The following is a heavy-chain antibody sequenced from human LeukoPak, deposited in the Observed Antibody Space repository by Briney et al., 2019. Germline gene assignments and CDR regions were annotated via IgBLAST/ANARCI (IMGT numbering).Heavy chain of an antibody. J-gene: IGHJ2*01. V-gene: IGHV1-69*04. CDR2: IIPILGIA. D-gene: IGHD1-26*01. Sequence: ASVKVSCKASGGTFSSYAISWVGQAPGQGLEWMGRIIPILGIANYAQKFQGRVTITADKSTSTAYTELSSLRSEDTAVYYCARDMGSGSLMLDWYFDLWGRGTLVTVSS. CDR3: ARDMGSGSLMLDWYFDL. CDR1: GGTFSSYA.